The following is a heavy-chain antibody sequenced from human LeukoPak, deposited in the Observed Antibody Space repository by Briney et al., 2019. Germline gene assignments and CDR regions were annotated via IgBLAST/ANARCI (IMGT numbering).Heavy chain of an antibody. J-gene: IGHJ4*02. CDR1: GFTFSIYG. CDR3: AKDTTVTYFDY. CDR2: ISYDGSNK. V-gene: IGHV3-30*18. D-gene: IGHD4-17*01. Sequence: PGGSLRLSCAASGFTFSIYGMHWVRQAPGKGLEWVALISYDGSNKYYSDSVKGRFTISRDNSKNTLYLQMNSLRAEDTAVYYCAKDTTVTYFDYWGQGTLVTVSS.